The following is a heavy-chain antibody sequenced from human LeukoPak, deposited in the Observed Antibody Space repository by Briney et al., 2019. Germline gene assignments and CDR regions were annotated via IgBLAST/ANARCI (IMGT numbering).Heavy chain of an antibody. CDR2: ISGGGDST. CDR3: AKARRQLTAFDI. J-gene: IGHJ3*02. D-gene: IGHD6-13*01. Sequence: GGSLRLSCAASGFAFSSYAMSWVRQAPGKGLEWVSAISGGGDSTYYADSVKGRFTISRDNSKNTLYLQMNSLRAEDTAVYYCAKARRQLTAFDIWGQGTMVTVPS. CDR1: GFAFSSYA. V-gene: IGHV3-23*01.